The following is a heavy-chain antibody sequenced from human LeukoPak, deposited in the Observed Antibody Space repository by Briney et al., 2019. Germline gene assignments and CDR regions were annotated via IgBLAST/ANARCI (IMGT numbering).Heavy chain of an antibody. CDR1: GGSISSYY. V-gene: IGHV4-59*01. J-gene: IGHJ4*02. CDR3: AGRQEYYGSGSEFDY. D-gene: IGHD3-10*01. CDR2: IYYSGST. Sequence: SETLSLTCTVSGGSISSYYWSWIRQPPGKGLEWIGYIYYSGSTNYNPSLKSRVTISVDTSKNQFSLKLSSVTAADTAVYYCAGRQEYYGSGSEFDYWGQGTLVTVSS.